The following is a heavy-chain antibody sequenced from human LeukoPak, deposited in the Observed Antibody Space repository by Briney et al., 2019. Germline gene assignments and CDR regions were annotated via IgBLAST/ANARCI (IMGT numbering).Heavy chain of an antibody. CDR1: GFTFGTHA. CDR3: AKDGYYSSANHFARLHFDL. D-gene: IGHD3-3*01. V-gene: IGHV3-23*01. Sequence: PGGSLRLSCEASGFTFGTHAMNWIRQTPGKGLEWLSVISGDVQTTTYASSVKGRFTISRDNSKNTLYLEINSLRVDDTAIYYCAKDGYYSSANHFARLHFDLWGRGTRVTVSS. J-gene: IGHJ2*01. CDR2: ISGDVQTT.